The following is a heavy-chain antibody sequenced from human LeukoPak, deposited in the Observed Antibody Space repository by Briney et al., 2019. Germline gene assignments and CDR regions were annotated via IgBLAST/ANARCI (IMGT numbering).Heavy chain of an antibody. CDR3: ARGFETYYYDSSGYPPPVN. CDR1: GYTFTSYD. CDR2: MNPNSGNT. Sequence: GASVKVSCKASGYTFTSYDINWVRQATGQGLEWMGWMNPNSGNTGYAQKFQGRVTMTRNTPISKAHMELSSLRSEDTAVYYCARGFETYYYDSSGYPPPVNWGQGTLVTVSS. V-gene: IGHV1-8*01. J-gene: IGHJ4*02. D-gene: IGHD3-22*01.